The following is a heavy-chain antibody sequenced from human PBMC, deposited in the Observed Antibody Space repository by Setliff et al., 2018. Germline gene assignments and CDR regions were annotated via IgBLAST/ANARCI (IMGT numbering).Heavy chain of an antibody. CDR3: ARDRGSSWYGNYYYYYGMDV. CDR1: GGSISSGSYY. J-gene: IGHJ6*02. V-gene: IGHV4-61*02. Sequence: PSETLSLTCTVSGGSISSGSYYWSWIRQPAGKGLEWIGRIYTSGSTNYNPSLKSRVTISVDTSKNQFSLKLSSVTAADTAVYYCARDRGSSWYGNYYYYYGMDVWGQGTTVTVS. CDR2: IYTSGST. D-gene: IGHD6-13*01.